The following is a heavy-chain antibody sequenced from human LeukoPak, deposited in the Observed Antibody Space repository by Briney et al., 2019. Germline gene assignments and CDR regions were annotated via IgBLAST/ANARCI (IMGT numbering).Heavy chain of an antibody. Sequence: SETLSLTCAVYGGSFSGYYWSWIRQPPGKGLEWIGEINHSGSTNYNPSLKSRVTISVDTSKNQFSLKLSSVTAADTAVYYCARGGIAYGGHQNWFDPWGQGTLVTVSS. V-gene: IGHV4-34*01. CDR1: GGSFSGYY. D-gene: IGHD6-13*01. CDR3: ARGGIAYGGHQNWFDP. CDR2: INHSGST. J-gene: IGHJ5*02.